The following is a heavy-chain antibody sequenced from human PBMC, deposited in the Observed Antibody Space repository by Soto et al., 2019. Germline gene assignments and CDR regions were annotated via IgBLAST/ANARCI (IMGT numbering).Heavy chain of an antibody. CDR1: GFSLSTSGMR. Sequence: GSGPTLVNPTQTLTLTCTFSGFSLSTSGMRVSWIRQPPGKALEWLARIDWDDDKFYSTSLKTRLTISKDTSKNQVVLTMTNMDPVDTATYYCARSSPLYYYDSSGYYYDYWGQGTLVTVSS. V-gene: IGHV2-70*04. J-gene: IGHJ4*02. CDR3: ARSSPLYYYDSSGYYYDY. CDR2: IDWDDDK. D-gene: IGHD3-22*01.